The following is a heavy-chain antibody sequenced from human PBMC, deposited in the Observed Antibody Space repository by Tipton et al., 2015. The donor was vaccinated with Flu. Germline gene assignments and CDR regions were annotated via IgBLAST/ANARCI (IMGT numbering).Heavy chain of an antibody. V-gene: IGHV1-69*01. CDR2: IIPIFGTA. CDR3: ARERAQQLVLDDALDI. J-gene: IGHJ3*02. D-gene: IGHD6-13*01. CDR1: GGTFSSYA. Sequence: QLVQSGAEVKKPGSSVKVSCKASGGTFSSYAISWVRQAPGQGLEWMGGIIPIFGTANYAQKFQGRVTITADESTSTAYMELSSLRSEDTAVYYCARERAQQLVLDDALDIWGQGIMVTVSS.